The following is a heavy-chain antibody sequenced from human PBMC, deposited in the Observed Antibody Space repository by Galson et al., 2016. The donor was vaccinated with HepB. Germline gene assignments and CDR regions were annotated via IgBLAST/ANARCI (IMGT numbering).Heavy chain of an antibody. CDR1: DGSVSNISSY. CDR3: ARMALTGEWLYYYHYYMDI. V-gene: IGHV4-61*01. D-gene: IGHD7-27*01. J-gene: IGHJ6*03. Sequence: SETLSLTCTVSDGSVSNISSYWTWIRQPPGKGLEWIGYIYYTGSKNYNSSLKSRVIISLDTSKNQFSLKLRSVTAADTAVYYCARMALTGEWLYYYHYYMDIWGKGTTVTVSS. CDR2: IYYTGSK.